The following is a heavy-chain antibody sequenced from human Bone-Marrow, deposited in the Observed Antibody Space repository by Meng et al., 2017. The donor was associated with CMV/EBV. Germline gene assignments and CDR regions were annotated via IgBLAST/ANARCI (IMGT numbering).Heavy chain of an antibody. J-gene: IGHJ3*02. Sequence: ASVKVSCKASEYTFIGYYIHWVRQAPGQGLEWMGWINPNSGGTNYAQKLQGRVTMTRDTSTSTAYMELSSLRSDDTAVYYCARDLGDNWNEGAFDIWGQGTMVTVSS. V-gene: IGHV1-2*02. CDR1: EYTFIGYY. CDR2: INPNSGGT. D-gene: IGHD1-20*01. CDR3: ARDLGDNWNEGAFDI.